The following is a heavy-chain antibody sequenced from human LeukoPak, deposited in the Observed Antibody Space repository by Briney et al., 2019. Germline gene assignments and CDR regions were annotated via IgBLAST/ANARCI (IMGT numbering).Heavy chain of an antibody. D-gene: IGHD3-9*01. CDR3: ARDQRQAGDWLSNDY. Sequence: SETLSLTCAVYGGSFSGYYWSWIRQPPGKGLEWIGEINHSGSTNYNPSLKSRVTISVDTSKNQFSLKLSSVTAADTAVYYCARDQRQAGDWLSNDYWGQGTLVTVSS. V-gene: IGHV4-34*01. CDR2: INHSGST. CDR1: GGSFSGYY. J-gene: IGHJ4*02.